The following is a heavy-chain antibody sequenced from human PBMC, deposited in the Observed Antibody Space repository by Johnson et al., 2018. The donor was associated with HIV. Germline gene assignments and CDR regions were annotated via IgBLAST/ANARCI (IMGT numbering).Heavy chain of an antibody. Sequence: QVQLVESGGGLVQPGGSLRLSCAASEFNVSSNYMNWVRQAPGRGLEWVALVSFDGINKYYADSVKGRFTISRDNAKNSLYLQMNSLRAEDTAVYYCASSSSSWTSDPDDAFDIWGQGTMVTVSS. D-gene: IGHD6-13*01. CDR3: ASSSSSWTSDPDDAFDI. CDR2: VSFDGINK. CDR1: EFNVSSNY. J-gene: IGHJ3*02. V-gene: IGHV3-30*03.